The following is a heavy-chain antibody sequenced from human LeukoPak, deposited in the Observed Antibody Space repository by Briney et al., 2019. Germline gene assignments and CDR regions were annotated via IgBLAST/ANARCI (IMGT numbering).Heavy chain of an antibody. CDR1: GYTFTCYY. Sequence: ASVKVSCKASGYTFTCYYMHWVRQAPGQGLEWMGRINPNSGGTNYAQKFQGRVTMTRDTSISTAYMELSRLRSDDTAVYYCARVKEPYSSSWPYWGQGTLVTVSS. CDR2: INPNSGGT. D-gene: IGHD6-13*01. CDR3: ARVKEPYSSSWPY. J-gene: IGHJ4*02. V-gene: IGHV1-2*06.